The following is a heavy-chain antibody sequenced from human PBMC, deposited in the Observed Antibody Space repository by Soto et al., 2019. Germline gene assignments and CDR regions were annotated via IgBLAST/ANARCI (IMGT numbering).Heavy chain of an antibody. CDR1: GFTFSDYS. CDR3: SRTGRWLQFEDY. D-gene: IGHD5-12*01. V-gene: IGHV3-21*01. J-gene: IGHJ4*02. Sequence: GGSLRLSCATSGFTFSDYSMNWVRPAPGKGLEWVSSISSSGNYIYSADSVKDRFTISRDNTKSSLNLQMNSLRAEDTAVYYFSRTGRWLQFEDYSCQGPLVSVS. CDR2: ISSSGNYI.